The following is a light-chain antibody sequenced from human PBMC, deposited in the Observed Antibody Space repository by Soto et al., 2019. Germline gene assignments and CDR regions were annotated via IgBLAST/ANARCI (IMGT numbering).Light chain of an antibody. Sequence: DIQMTQSPSSLSASVGDRVTITCRASQSISSYLNRYQQKPGKAPKLLIYAASSLQSGVPSRLSGSGSGTDFTLIISSLQPEDFATYCCQQSYRTPLTFSQGTKREI. J-gene: IGKJ2*01. CDR2: AAS. V-gene: IGKV1-39*01. CDR3: QQSYRTPLT. CDR1: QSISSY.